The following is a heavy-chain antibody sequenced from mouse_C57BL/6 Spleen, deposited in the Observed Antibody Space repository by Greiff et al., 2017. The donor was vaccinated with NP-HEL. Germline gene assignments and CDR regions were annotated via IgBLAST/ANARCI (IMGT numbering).Heavy chain of an antibody. D-gene: IGHD1-1*01. V-gene: IGHV1-54*01. CDR3: ARSYYGSSYFDY. CDR1: GYAFTNYL. CDR2: INPGSGGT. J-gene: IGHJ2*01. Sequence: VQLQQSGAELVRPGTSVKVSCKASGYAFTNYLIEWVKQRPGQGLEWIGVINPGSGGTNYNEKFKGKATLTADKSSSTAYMQLSSLTSEDSAVYVCARSYYGSSYFDYWGQGTTLTVSS.